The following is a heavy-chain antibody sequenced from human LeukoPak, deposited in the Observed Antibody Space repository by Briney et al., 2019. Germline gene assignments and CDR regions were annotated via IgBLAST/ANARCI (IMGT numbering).Heavy chain of an antibody. J-gene: IGHJ4*02. CDR3: ARDPRPRGGWFYFDY. CDR1: GDSISRGNY. CDR2: IYQSGIT. Sequence: PSGTLSLTCRVSGDSISRGNYWNWVRQFPGKGLEWIGDIYQSGITNYNPSLKSRVTMSLDKSKNEFSLSLHSVTAADTAVYFCARDPRPRGGWFYFDYWGQGILVTVSS. D-gene: IGHD6-19*01. V-gene: IGHV4-4*02.